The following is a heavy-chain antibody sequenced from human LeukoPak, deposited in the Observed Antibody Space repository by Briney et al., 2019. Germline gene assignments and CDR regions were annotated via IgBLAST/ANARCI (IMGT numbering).Heavy chain of an antibody. Sequence: GEALKISCKGAGYCFTSYWIGWVRQMHGKGLEWMGIIYPGDSDTRYSPSFRGQVIISADKSISTAYLQWSSLKASDTAMYYCARYPDGSGSYFVYWGQGTLVTVSS. D-gene: IGHD3-10*01. CDR1: GYCFTSYW. CDR2: IYPGDSDT. J-gene: IGHJ4*02. CDR3: ARYPDGSGSYFVY. V-gene: IGHV5-51*01.